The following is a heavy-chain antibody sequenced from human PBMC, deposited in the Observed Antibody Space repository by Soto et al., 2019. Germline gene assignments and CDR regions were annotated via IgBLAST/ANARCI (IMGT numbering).Heavy chain of an antibody. CDR2: INHSGST. V-gene: IGHV4-34*01. CDR1: GGSFSCYY. J-gene: IGHJ4*02. D-gene: IGHD4-17*01. Sequence: NPSETLSLTCAVYGGSFSCYYWSWIRQPPGKGLEWIGEINHSGSTNYNPSLKSRVTISVDTSKNQFSLKLSSVTAADTAVYYCARRGYGVFDYWGQGTLVTVSS. CDR3: ARRGYGVFDY.